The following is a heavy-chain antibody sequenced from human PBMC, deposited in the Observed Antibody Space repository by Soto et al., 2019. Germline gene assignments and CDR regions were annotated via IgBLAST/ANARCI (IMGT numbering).Heavy chain of an antibody. CDR3: AKGGQPLIRYSFDY. CDR1: GFTFSSYG. V-gene: IGHV3-30*18. J-gene: IGHJ4*02. CDR2: ISYDGSIQ. Sequence: QVQLVESGGGVVQPGRSLRLSCAASGFTFSSYGMHWVRQAAGRGLECVAVISYDGSIQYYGDSVQGRFPVSRDNSKNTLYLQMNSLRTQDTALYYCAKGGQPLIRYSFDYWGQGTLVTVSS. D-gene: IGHD3-3*01.